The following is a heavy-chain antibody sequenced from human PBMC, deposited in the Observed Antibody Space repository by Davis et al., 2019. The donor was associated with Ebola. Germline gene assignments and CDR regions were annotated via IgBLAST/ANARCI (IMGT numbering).Heavy chain of an antibody. J-gene: IGHJ4*02. CDR2: IRSKANSYAT. D-gene: IGHD3-3*01. CDR1: GFTFSGSA. V-gene: IGHV3-73*01. Sequence: GGSLRLSCAASGFTFSGSAMHWVRQASGKGLEWVGRIRSKANSYATAYAASVKGRFTISRDDSKNTAYLQMNSLKTEDTAVYYCSPSESITIFGVWFDYWGQGTLVTVSS. CDR3: SPSESITIFGVWFDY.